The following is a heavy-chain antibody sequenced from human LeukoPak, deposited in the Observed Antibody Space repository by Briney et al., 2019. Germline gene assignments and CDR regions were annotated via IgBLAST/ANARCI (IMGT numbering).Heavy chain of an antibody. D-gene: IGHD3-9*01. J-gene: IGHJ4*02. CDR3: ARVGTYYDILAGYYSTYFDY. Sequence: PGGSLRLSCAASGFTFDAYGMSWVRQAPGKGLEWVSGINWNGGSTGYADSVKGRFTISRDNAKNSLYLQMNSLRAEDTALYYCARVGTYYDILAGYYSTYFDYWGQGTLVTVSS. CDR1: GFTFDAYG. V-gene: IGHV3-20*04. CDR2: INWNGGST.